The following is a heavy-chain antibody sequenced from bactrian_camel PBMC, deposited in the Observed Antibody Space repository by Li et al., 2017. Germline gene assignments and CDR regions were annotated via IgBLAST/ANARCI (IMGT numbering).Heavy chain of an antibody. CDR2: IYPSSGRT. D-gene: IGHD4*01. CDR3: AADRLRTKKCLSMGPLNFYTDYP. V-gene: IGHV3S53*01. J-gene: IGHJ4*01. Sequence: HVQLVESGGGSVQAGGSLRLSCAASDTVVVMGWFRQSPGKEREDVARIYPSSGRTRYADSMKGRFTISHDNAKNTLYLQMNSLKPEDTATYYCAADRLRTKKCLSMGPLNFYTDYPWGQGTQVTVS. CDR1: DTVVV.